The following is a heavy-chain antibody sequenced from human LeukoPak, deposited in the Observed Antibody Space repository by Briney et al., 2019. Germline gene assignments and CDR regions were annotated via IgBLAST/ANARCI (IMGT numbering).Heavy chain of an antibody. CDR1: GVTFSSYA. V-gene: IGHV1-69*05. J-gene: IGHJ6*03. CDR2: IIPIFGTA. Sequence: ASVKVSCKASGVTFSSYAISWVRQAPGQGLEWMGGIIPIFGTANYAQKFQGRVTITTDESTSTAYMELSSLRSEDTAVYYCAVPAAIDYYYCYYMDVWGKGTTVTVSS. D-gene: IGHD2-2*01. CDR3: AVPAAIDYYYCYYMDV.